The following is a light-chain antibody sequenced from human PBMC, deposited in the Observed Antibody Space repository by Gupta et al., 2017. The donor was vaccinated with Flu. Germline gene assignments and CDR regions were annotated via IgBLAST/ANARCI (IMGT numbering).Light chain of an antibody. J-gene: IGKJ2*03. Sequence: DIQMTQSPSTLSASVGDRVTITCRASQSISSWLDWYQQKPGKAPKLLIYKASSLESGVTSRFSGSGSGKEFTLTISSLQPDDFATYYCQQYNSYSQYSFGQGTKLEIK. CDR1: QSISSW. CDR3: QQYNSYSQYS. CDR2: KAS. V-gene: IGKV1-5*03.